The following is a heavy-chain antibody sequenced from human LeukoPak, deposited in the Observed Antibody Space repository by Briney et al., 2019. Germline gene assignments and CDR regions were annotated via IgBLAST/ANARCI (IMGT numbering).Heavy chain of an antibody. CDR3: ARAGAEIAVDY. Sequence: LETLSLTCTVSGGSISSSSYYWGWIRQPPGKGLEWIGSIYYSGSTYYNPSLKSRVTISVDTSKNQFSLKLSSVTAADTAVYYCARAGAEIAVDYWGQGTLVTVSS. CDR1: GGSISSSSYY. CDR2: IYYSGST. J-gene: IGHJ4*02. V-gene: IGHV4-39*01. D-gene: IGHD2/OR15-2a*01.